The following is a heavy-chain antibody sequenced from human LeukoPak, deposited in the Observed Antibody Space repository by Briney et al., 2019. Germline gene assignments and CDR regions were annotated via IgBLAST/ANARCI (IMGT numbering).Heavy chain of an antibody. CDR3: AIGDGLGELSSSFDH. CDR2: ISGDAVTS. CDR1: GFTFKNYA. J-gene: IGHJ4*02. Sequence: GGSLRLSCEASGFTFKNYAMNWVRQRPGQGLEWVSTISGDAVTSWYADSVKGRFTVSRDNSKNTLYLRMNSLRTEDTAVYYCAIGDGLGELSSSFDHWGQGTLVTVSS. D-gene: IGHD3-16*02. V-gene: IGHV3-23*01.